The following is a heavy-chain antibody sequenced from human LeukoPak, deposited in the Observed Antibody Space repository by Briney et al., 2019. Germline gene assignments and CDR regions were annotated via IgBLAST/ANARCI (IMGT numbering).Heavy chain of an antibody. CDR3: ARGSLVRSSPIGDY. CDR1: GHTLTELS. Sequence: ASVKVSCKVSGHTLTELSMHWVRQAPGKGLEWMGGFDPEDGETIYAQKFQGRVTMTEDTSTDTAYMELRSLRSDDTAVYYCARGSLVRSSPIGDYWGQGTLVTVSS. D-gene: IGHD6-13*01. V-gene: IGHV1-24*01. J-gene: IGHJ4*02. CDR2: FDPEDGET.